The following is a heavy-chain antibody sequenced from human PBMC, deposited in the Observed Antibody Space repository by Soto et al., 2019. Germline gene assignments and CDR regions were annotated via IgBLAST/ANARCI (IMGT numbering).Heavy chain of an antibody. CDR3: ARDQAMAQFDY. CDR1: GYTFTNYG. V-gene: IGHV1-18*01. D-gene: IGHD5-18*01. J-gene: IGHJ4*02. CDR2: INAYNGNT. Sequence: QVQLVQSGAEVKKPGASVKVSCKASGYTFTNYGISWVRQAPGQGLEWMGWINAYNGNTKYAQKLQGRVTMTTDTCTSTAYMELRSLRADDTALYYCARDQAMAQFDYWGQGTLVTVSS.